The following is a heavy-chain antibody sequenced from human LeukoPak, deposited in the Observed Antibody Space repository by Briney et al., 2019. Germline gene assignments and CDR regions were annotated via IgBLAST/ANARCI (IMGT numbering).Heavy chain of an antibody. CDR3: ATLGYCSSTSCYASWFDP. CDR1: GGTFSSYA. Sequence: KVSCKASGGTFSSYAISWVRQMPGKGLEWMGRIDPSDSYTNYSPSFQGHVTISADKSISTAYLQWSSLKASDTAMYYCATLGYCSSTSCYASWFDPWGQGTLVTVSS. V-gene: IGHV5-10-1*01. J-gene: IGHJ5*02. CDR2: IDPSDSYT. D-gene: IGHD2-2*01.